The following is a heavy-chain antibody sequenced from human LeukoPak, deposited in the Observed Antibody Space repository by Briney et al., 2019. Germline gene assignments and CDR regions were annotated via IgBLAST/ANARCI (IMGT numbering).Heavy chain of an antibody. Sequence: SETLSLTCTVSVGSISSSSYYWGWIRQPPGKGLEWIGSIYYSGSTYYNPSLKSRVTISVDTSKNQFSLKLSSVTAADTAVYYCARRRIVVVAATPGHNWFDPWGQGTLVTVSS. D-gene: IGHD2-15*01. CDR1: VGSISSSSYY. V-gene: IGHV4-39*01. J-gene: IGHJ5*02. CDR2: IYYSGST. CDR3: ARRRIVVVAATPGHNWFDP.